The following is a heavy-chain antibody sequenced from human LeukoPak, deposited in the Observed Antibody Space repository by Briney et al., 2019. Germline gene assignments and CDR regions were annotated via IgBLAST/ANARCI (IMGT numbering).Heavy chain of an antibody. Sequence: SQTLSLTCTVSGGSISSGDYYWSWIRQPPGKGLEWIGEINHSGSTNYNPSLKSRVTISVDTSKNQFSLKLSSVTAADTAVYYCARVRWLVLDYWGQGTLVTVSS. D-gene: IGHD6-19*01. V-gene: IGHV4-30-4*08. CDR1: GGSISSGDYY. CDR2: INHSGST. CDR3: ARVRWLVLDY. J-gene: IGHJ4*02.